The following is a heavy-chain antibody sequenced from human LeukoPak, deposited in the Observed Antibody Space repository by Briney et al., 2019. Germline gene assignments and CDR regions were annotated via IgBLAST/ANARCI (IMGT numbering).Heavy chain of an antibody. CDR1: GGTFSSYA. CDR3: ASRFPYCSSTSCPDWYYGMDV. V-gene: IGHV1-69*04. Sequence: GASVKVSCKASGGTFSSYAISWVRQAPGQGLEWMGRIIPILGIANYAQKFQGRVTVTADKSTSTAYMELSSLRSEDTAVYYCASRFPYCSSTSCPDWYYGMDVWGQGTTVTVSS. D-gene: IGHD2-2*01. J-gene: IGHJ6*02. CDR2: IIPILGIA.